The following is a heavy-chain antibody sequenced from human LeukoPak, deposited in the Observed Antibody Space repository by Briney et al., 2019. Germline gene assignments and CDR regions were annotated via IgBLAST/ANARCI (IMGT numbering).Heavy chain of an antibody. D-gene: IGHD6-19*01. CDR2: ISGSGGST. CDR3: AKLSSDSSGWYRGNFDY. Sequence: GGSLRLSCAASGFTFSSYAMSWVRQAPGKGLEWVSAISGSGGSTYYADSVKGRFTISRDNSKNTLYLQMNSLRAEDTAVYYCAKLSSDSSGWYRGNFDYWGQGTLVTVSS. V-gene: IGHV3-23*01. CDR1: GFTFSSYA. J-gene: IGHJ4*02.